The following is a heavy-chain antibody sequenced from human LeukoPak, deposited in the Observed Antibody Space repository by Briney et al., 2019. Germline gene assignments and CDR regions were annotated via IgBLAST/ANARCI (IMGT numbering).Heavy chain of an antibody. CDR1: GYTFTSYY. V-gene: IGHV1-46*01. CDR2: INPSGGST. Sequence: ASVKVSCKASGYTFTSYYMHWVRQAPGQGLEWMGIINPSGGSTSYAQKFQGRVTMTRDTSTSTVYMELSSLRSEDTAVYYCAREGGYSNYYYYGMDVWGQGTTVTVSS. J-gene: IGHJ6*02. D-gene: IGHD4-11*01. CDR3: AREGGYSNYYYYGMDV.